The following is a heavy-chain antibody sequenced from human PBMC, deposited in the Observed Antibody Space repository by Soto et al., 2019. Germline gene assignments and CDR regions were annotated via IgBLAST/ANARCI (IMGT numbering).Heavy chain of an antibody. J-gene: IGHJ4*02. V-gene: IGHV3-30*18. D-gene: IGHD6-19*01. CDR2: ISIDGSNK. CDR3: AKAYNSGWPQSAGS. Sequence: QVQLVESGGGVVQPGRSLRLSCAASGFTFSSYVMHWVRQAPGKGLEWVSVISIDGSNKYYVDSVKGRFTISRDNSKNTLYLDMNSLRLEDTAVYYCAKAYNSGWPQSAGSWGQGTLVTVSS. CDR1: GFTFSSYV.